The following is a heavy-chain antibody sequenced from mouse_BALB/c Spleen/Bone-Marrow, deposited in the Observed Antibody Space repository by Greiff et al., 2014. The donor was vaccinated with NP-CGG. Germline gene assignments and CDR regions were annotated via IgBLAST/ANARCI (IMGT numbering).Heavy chain of an antibody. D-gene: IGHD4-1*01. CDR3: ARVLGRHF. CDR2: INPGSGGT. Sequence: QVQLQQSGAEVVRPGTSVKVSCKASGYVFTNYLIEWIKQRPGQGLEWIGLINPGSGGTNYNEKFKGKATLTADKSSSTAYMQLSSLTSDDSAVYCCARVLGRHFWGQGTLVTVSA. CDR1: GYVFTNYL. V-gene: IGHV1-54*01. J-gene: IGHJ3*01.